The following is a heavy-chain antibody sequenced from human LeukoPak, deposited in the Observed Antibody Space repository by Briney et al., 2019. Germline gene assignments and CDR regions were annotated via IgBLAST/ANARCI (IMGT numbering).Heavy chain of an antibody. CDR1: GFTVSSTY. CDR3: AREVAAAGSFDY. J-gene: IGHJ4*02. D-gene: IGHD6-13*01. CDR2: MHRDGSEK. Sequence: GGSLRLSCAASGFTVSSTYMSRVRQAPGKGLEWVANMHRDGSEKHYVDSVKGRFTISRDNAKNSLYLQMNSLRAEDTAVYYCAREVAAAGSFDYWGQGTLVTVSS. V-gene: IGHV3-7*01.